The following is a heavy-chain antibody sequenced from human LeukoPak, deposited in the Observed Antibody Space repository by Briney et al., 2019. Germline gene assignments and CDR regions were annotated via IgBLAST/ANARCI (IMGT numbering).Heavy chain of an antibody. CDR3: AKGLGVGALAQFDY. CDR2: ISGGGGGT. D-gene: IGHD1-26*01. V-gene: IGHV3-23*01. Sequence: GGSLRLSCAASGFTFSSYDMNWVRRAPGKGLEWVSGISGGGGGTYYADSVKGRFTISGDNSKNTMYLQMNSLRAEDTAVYYCAKGLGVGALAQFDYWGQGTLVTVSS. J-gene: IGHJ4*02. CDR1: GFTFSSYD.